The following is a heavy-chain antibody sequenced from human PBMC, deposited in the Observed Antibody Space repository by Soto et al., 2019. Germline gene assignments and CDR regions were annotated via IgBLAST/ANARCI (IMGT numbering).Heavy chain of an antibody. CDR2: ISYSGST. Sequence: PSETLSLTCTVSSGSISSTTYFWSWIRQPPGQGLEWIGSISYSGSTCYNPSLKSRVTISVETSKNQFSLKLSAMTAADTAVYYCARHYYGSGSYLPTFDYWGQGTLVTVSS. CDR3: ARHYYGSGSYLPTFDY. V-gene: IGHV4-39*01. D-gene: IGHD3-10*01. CDR1: SGSISSTTYF. J-gene: IGHJ4*02.